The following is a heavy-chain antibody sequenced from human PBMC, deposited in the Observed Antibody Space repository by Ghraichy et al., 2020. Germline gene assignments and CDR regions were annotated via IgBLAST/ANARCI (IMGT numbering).Heavy chain of an antibody. CDR2: MYSSGSA. J-gene: IGHJ6*02. V-gene: IGHV4-4*07. Sequence: SQTLSLTCTVSGGSISNYYWSWIRQPAGKGLEWIGRMYSSGSAEYNPSLRSRVTMSVDTSKNQFSLKLSSVTAADTAVYYCARGDGYNYDYYYYYGMDVWGQGTTVTVSS. CDR1: GGSISNYY. CDR3: ARGDGYNYDYYYYYGMDV. D-gene: IGHD5-24*01.